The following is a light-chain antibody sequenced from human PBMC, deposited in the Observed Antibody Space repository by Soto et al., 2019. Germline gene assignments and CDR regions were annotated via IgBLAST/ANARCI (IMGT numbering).Light chain of an antibody. J-gene: IGKJ1*01. CDR2: KVS. Sequence: DIVVTQTPLSSPVALGQAASISCRYSQSLVHKAGNTYLSWFHQRPGQPPRILIYKVSVRFSGVPDRFSGSGAGTDFTLTISRLVPEDVGVYYRLQASRSPWTFGQGTKVEIK. V-gene: IGKV2-24*01. CDR3: LQASRSPWT. CDR1: QSLVHKAGNTY.